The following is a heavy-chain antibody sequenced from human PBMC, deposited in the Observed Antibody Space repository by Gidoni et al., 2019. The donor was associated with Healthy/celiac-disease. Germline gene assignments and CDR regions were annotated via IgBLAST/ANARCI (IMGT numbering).Heavy chain of an antibody. D-gene: IGHD6-6*01. CDR1: GFTFSSYA. CDR3: ARDLAARPVVSEYGMDV. J-gene: IGHJ6*02. CDR2: ISYDGSNK. V-gene: IGHV3-30-3*01. Sequence: QVQLVESGGGVVQPGRSLSLSCAASGFTFSSYAMHWVRQAPGKGLEWVAVISYDGSNKYYADSVKGRFTIPRDNSKNTLYLQMNSLRAEDTAVYYCARDLAARPVVSEYGMDVWGQGTTVTVSS.